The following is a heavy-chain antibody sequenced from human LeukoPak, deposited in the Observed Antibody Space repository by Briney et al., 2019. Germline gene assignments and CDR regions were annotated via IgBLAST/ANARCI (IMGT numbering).Heavy chain of an antibody. J-gene: IGHJ3*02. CDR3: ARVSYCSGGSCYYGADAFDI. CDR1: GYTFSNYG. CDR2: INTYDGNS. D-gene: IGHD2-15*01. Sequence: ASVKVSCTASGYTFSNYGISWMRQAPGQGLEWMGWINTYDGNSNSAQNLQGRVTMTTDTSTSTAYMELSSLRSEDTAVYYCARVSYCSGGSCYYGADAFDIWGQGTMVTVSS. V-gene: IGHV1-18*01.